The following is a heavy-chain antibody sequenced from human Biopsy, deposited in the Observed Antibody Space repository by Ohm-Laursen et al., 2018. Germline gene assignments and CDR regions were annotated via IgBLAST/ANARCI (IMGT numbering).Heavy chain of an antibody. Sequence: SLRLSCAASGFSFDNHVMHWVRQAPGKGLEWVPGISWNSDSIGYADSVKGRFTISRDNAKNSLYLQMNSLRSEDTALYYCAKDRYPSSWHYYYGMDVWGQGTTVTVSS. CDR2: ISWNSDSI. J-gene: IGHJ6*02. D-gene: IGHD6-13*01. CDR3: AKDRYPSSWHYYYGMDV. CDR1: GFSFDNHV. V-gene: IGHV3-9*01.